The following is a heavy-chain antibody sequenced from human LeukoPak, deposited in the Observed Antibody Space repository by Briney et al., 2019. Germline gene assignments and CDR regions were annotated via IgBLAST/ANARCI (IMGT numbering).Heavy chain of an antibody. CDR3: ATSAGSSSSWEFDY. D-gene: IGHD6-13*01. CDR1: GNRFTSYW. V-gene: IGHV5-51*01. Sequence: GESLKISCKGSGNRFTSYWIGWVRQMPGKGLEWMGIIYFGDSHTRYSPSFQGQVTISADKSISTAYLQWSSLKASDTAIYYCATSAGSSSSWEFDYWGQGTLVTVSS. CDR2: IYFGDSHT. J-gene: IGHJ4*02.